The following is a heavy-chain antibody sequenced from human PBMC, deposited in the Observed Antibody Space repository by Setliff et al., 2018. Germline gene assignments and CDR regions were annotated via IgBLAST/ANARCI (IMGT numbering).Heavy chain of an antibody. Sequence: SETLSLTCAVYGGSFSDYHWSWIRQPPGKGLEWIGEIDHSGSTNYNPSLKSRVTISLDTSKNQFPLKLSSVTAADTAIYYCAIAYYYASGNSHNYYLDVWGKGTAVTVS. CDR1: GGSFSDYH. CDR3: AIAYYYASGNSHNYYLDV. V-gene: IGHV4-34*01. CDR2: IDHSGST. J-gene: IGHJ6*03. D-gene: IGHD3-10*01.